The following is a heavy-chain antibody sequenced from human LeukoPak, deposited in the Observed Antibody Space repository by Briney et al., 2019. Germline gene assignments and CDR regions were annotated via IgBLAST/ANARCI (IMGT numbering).Heavy chain of an antibody. CDR2: IRYDGSNK. Sequence: PGGSLRLSRAASGFTFSSYGMHWVRQAPGKGLEWVAFIRYDGSNKYYADSVKGRFTISRDNSKNTLYLQMNSLRAEDTAVYYCAKDPRDFDWSPFDYWGQGTLVTVSS. D-gene: IGHD3-9*01. CDR3: AKDPRDFDWSPFDY. J-gene: IGHJ4*02. CDR1: GFTFSSYG. V-gene: IGHV3-30*02.